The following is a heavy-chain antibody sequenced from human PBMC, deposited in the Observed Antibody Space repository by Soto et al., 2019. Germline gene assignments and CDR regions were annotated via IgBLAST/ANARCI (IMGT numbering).Heavy chain of an antibody. J-gene: IGHJ4*02. D-gene: IGHD1-1*01. CDR1: GGFISGYY. CDR2: ITFIGDT. CDR3: ARVGTSFRGRQRYDREF. Sequence: QVQLQESGPGLVKPSETLSLDCTVSGGFISGYYWSWIRQPPGKGLEWIGYITFIGDTSYNPSLKSRVSISLDRPNNQFSLKLSSVTAADTAVYYCARVGTSFRGRQRYDREFWGQGTLVTVSS. V-gene: IGHV4-59*01.